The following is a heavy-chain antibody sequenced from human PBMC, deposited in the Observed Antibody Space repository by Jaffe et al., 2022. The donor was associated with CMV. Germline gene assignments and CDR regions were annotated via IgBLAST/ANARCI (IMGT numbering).Heavy chain of an antibody. Sequence: QVQLVQSGAEVKKPGASVKVSCKASGYTFTGYYMHWVRQAPGQGLEWMGWINPNSGGTNYAQKFQGRVTMTRDTSISTAYMELSRLRSDDTAVYYCARGYYDSSGYYEAPFDYWGQGTLVTVSS. V-gene: IGHV1-2*02. J-gene: IGHJ4*02. CDR3: ARGYYDSSGYYEAPFDY. CDR2: INPNSGGT. CDR1: GYTFTGYY. D-gene: IGHD3-22*01.